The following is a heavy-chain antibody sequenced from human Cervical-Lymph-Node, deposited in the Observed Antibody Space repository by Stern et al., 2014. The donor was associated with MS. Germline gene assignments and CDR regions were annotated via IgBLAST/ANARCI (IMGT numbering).Heavy chain of an antibody. D-gene: IGHD5-18*01. J-gene: IGHJ4*02. Sequence: QLVQSGAEVKKPGESLKLSCKGSGYTFSNHWIGWVRQTPGKGLEWMGNIYPGDADTRYSPSFQGQVTMSVDKSISTAYLHLNRLKASDTAMYYCGRRDGSESGYSYGWVDSWGQGTLVIVSS. V-gene: IGHV5-51*03. CDR2: IYPGDADT. CDR1: GYTFSNHW. CDR3: GRRDGSESGYSYGWVDS.